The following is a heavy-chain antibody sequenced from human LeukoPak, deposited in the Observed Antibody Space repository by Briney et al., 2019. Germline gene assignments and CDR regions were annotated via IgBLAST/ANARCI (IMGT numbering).Heavy chain of an antibody. J-gene: IGHJ4*02. Sequence: KTSETLSLTCAVYNYSVTRGYFRGSIRQPPGKGLEWIASIYHSGTTYYNPSLRNRVTLFVDTSKNQFSLKLTSLTTADTAVYYAASDCVLPDSDGYAFDYWGQGTLVTVSS. V-gene: IGHV4-38-2*01. CDR3: ASDCVLPDSDGYAFDY. CDR1: NYSVTRGYF. CDR2: IYHSGTT. D-gene: IGHD3-16*01.